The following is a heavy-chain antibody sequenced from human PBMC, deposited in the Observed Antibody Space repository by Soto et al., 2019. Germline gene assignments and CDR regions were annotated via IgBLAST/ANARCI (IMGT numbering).Heavy chain of an antibody. Sequence: PSETLSLTCTVSGGSISSYYLSWIRQPPGKGLEWIGYIYYSGSTNYNPSLTSRVTISVDTSKNQFSLKLSSVTAADTAVYYCARSGYYDSSGYYSIGYWGQGTLVTVSS. CDR2: IYYSGST. V-gene: IGHV4-59*01. CDR3: ARSGYYDSSGYYSIGY. J-gene: IGHJ4*02. CDR1: GGSISSYY. D-gene: IGHD3-22*01.